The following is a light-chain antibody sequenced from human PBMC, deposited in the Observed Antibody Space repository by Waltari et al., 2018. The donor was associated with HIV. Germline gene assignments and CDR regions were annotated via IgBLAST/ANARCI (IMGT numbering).Light chain of an antibody. J-gene: IGLJ3*02. CDR2: NTN. V-gene: IGLV1-44*01. CDR3: AVWDDSLNGLWV. CDR1: NSSIGPKP. Sequence: QSELTQPPSASGTPGERVTIPCSGSNSSIGPKPVNWYQHLPGTAPKLLIFNTNQRPSGVPVRFSGSKSGTSASLAISGLQSEDEADYFCAVWDDSLNGLWVFGGGTKVTVL.